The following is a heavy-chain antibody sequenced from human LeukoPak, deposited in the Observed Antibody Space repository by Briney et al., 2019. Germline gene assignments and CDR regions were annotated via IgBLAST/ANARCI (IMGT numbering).Heavy chain of an antibody. CDR3: ARFGQPTYYDSSGYYSYFDY. J-gene: IGHJ4*02. Sequence: NTGGSLRLSCAASGFTFSSYSMNWVRQAPGKGLEWVSSISSSSSYIYYADSVKGRFTISRDNAKNSLYLQMNSRRAEDTAVYYCARFGQPTYYDSSGYYSYFDYWGQGTLVTVSS. CDR2: ISSSSSYI. CDR1: GFTFSSYS. V-gene: IGHV3-21*01. D-gene: IGHD3-22*01.